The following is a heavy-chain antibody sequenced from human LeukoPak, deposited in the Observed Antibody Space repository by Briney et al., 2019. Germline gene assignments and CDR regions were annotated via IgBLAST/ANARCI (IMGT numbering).Heavy chain of an antibody. V-gene: IGHV3-23*01. CDR3: AKARARYGDYFDY. J-gene: IGHJ4*02. Sequence: GGSLRLSCAASGFTFSSYAMSWVRQAPGKGLEWVSVISGDGTTTYYADSVKGRFTISRDNSRNTLYLQMNSLRAEDTAVYYCAKARARYGDYFDYWGQGTLVTVSS. CDR2: ISGDGTTT. CDR1: GFTFSSYA. D-gene: IGHD4-17*01.